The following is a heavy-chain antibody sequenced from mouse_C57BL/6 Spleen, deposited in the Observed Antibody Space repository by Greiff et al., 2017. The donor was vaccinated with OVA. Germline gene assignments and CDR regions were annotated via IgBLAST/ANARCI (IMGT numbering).Heavy chain of an antibody. CDR2: ILPGSGST. V-gene: IGHV1-9*01. D-gene: IGHD1-1*01. Sequence: QVQLQQSGAELMKPGASVKLSCKASGYTFTGYWIEWVKQRPGHGLEWIGEILPGSGSTNYNEKFKGKATFTADTSSNTAYMQLSSLTSEESAIYYYARIATGGATDYYAMDDWGQGTSVTVSS. J-gene: IGHJ4*01. CDR3: ARIATGGATDYYAMDD. CDR1: GYTFTGYW.